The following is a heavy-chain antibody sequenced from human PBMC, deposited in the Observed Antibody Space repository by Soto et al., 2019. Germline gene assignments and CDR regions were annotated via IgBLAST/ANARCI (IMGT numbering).Heavy chain of an antibody. D-gene: IGHD6-6*01. CDR3: ATYSSSRYDYYYGMYV. J-gene: IGHJ6*02. V-gene: IGHV1-69*13. CDR1: GGTFSSYA. Sequence: SVKVSCKASGGTFSSYAISWVRQAPGQGLEWRGGIIPIFDAANYAQKIQGRVTITADEATSTAYRELSSLRSEDTAVYYCATYSSSRYDYYYGMYVWGQGSTVT. CDR2: IIPIFDAA.